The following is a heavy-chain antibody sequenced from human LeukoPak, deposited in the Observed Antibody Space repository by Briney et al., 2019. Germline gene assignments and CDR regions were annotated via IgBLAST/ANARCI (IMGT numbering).Heavy chain of an antibody. D-gene: IGHD1-26*01. J-gene: IGHJ3*01. CDR2: ITTDGGRT. Sequence: PGGSLRLSCAASGFTFNSYAMHWVRQAPGKGLEYVSAITTDGGRTYYANSVRGRFTISRDKSKNTLYLQMGSLRAEDMAVYYCARDLLVGATAFDFWGQGTMVTVSS. V-gene: IGHV3-64*01. CDR3: ARDLLVGATAFDF. CDR1: GFTFNSYA.